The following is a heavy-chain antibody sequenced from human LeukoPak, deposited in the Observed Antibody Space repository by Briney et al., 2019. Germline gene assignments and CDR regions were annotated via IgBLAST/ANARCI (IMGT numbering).Heavy chain of an antibody. J-gene: IGHJ4*02. CDR3: ARGSYYDY. CDR2: ISTYNGDT. D-gene: IGHD1-26*01. CDR1: GYTFTSYG. V-gene: IGHV1-18*01. Sequence: ASVKVSCKASGYTFTSYGISWVRQAPGQGLECMGWISTYNGDTNFAQKFQGRVTMTTDTSTNTAYMELRSLTSDDTAVYYCARGSYYDYWGQGTLVTVSS.